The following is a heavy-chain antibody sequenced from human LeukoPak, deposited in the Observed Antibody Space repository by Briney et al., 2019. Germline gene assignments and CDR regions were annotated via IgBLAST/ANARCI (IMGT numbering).Heavy chain of an antibody. Sequence: LETLSLTCTVSGGSISSSSYYWGWIRQPPGKGLEWIGSIYYSGSTYYNPSLKSRVTISVDTSKNQFSLKLSSVTAADTAVYYCAREHSGYDSHYYYYYMDVWGKGTTVTVSS. CDR1: GGSISSSSYY. V-gene: IGHV4-39*07. J-gene: IGHJ6*03. D-gene: IGHD5-12*01. CDR3: AREHSGYDSHYYYYYMDV. CDR2: IYYSGST.